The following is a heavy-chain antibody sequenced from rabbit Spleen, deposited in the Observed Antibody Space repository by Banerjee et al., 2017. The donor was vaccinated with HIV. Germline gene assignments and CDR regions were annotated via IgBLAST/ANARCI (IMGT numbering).Heavy chain of an antibody. D-gene: IGHD8-1*01. V-gene: IGHV1S45*01. Sequence: QEQLVESGGGLVKPGASLTLTCKASGFSFSSGYDMCWVREAPGKGLEWIGCIYADSSDSTYYTNWAKGRFTISKTSSTTVTLQLNSLTAADTATYFCARNDYGSSSYRLNLWGQGTLVTVS. CDR1: GFSFSSGYD. CDR3: ARNDYGSSSYRLNL. J-gene: IGHJ4*01. CDR2: IYADSSDST.